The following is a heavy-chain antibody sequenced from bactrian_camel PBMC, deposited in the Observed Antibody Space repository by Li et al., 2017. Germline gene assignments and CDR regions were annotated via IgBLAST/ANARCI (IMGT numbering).Heavy chain of an antibody. D-gene: IGHD2*01. V-gene: IGHV3S40*01. CDR1: GFTFGTYD. Sequence: VQLVESGGGLVQPGGSLRLSCAASGFTFGTYDMSWVRQAPGKGLEWVSGINSGGGSTYYADSVKGRFTISRDNARNTLYLQLNSLKTEDTAMYYCAARYSGSFYPYPPGNYWGQGTQVTVS. CDR2: INSGGGST. J-gene: IGHJ4*01. CDR3: AARYSGSFYPYPPGNY.